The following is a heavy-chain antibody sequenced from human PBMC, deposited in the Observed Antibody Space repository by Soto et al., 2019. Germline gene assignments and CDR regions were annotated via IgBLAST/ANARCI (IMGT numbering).Heavy chain of an antibody. CDR2: ISYDGSNK. CDR3: AKLGLRGYSYGYGDY. V-gene: IGHV3-30*18. D-gene: IGHD5-18*01. J-gene: IGHJ4*02. Sequence: GGSLRLSCAASGFTFSSYGMHWVRQAPGKGLEWVAVISYDGSNKYYADSVKGRFTISRDNSKNTLYLQMNSLRAEDTAVYYCAKLGLRGYSYGYGDYWGQGTLVTVS. CDR1: GFTFSSYG.